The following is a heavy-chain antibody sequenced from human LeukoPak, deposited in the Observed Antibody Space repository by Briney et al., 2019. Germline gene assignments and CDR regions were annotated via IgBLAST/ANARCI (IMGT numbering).Heavy chain of an antibody. CDR2: INSDGSST. D-gene: IGHD6-6*01. Sequence: GGSLRLSCEASGFTFSRYWMHWVRQAPGKGLVWVSRINSDGSSTTYADSVKGRFTISRDNAKNTLYLQMNSLRAEDTAVYYCASLFLCYGCSTSSDSFNIWGQGTMLTVSS. V-gene: IGHV3-74*01. J-gene: IGHJ3*02. CDR1: GFTFSRYW. CDR3: ASLFLCYGCSTSSDSFNI.